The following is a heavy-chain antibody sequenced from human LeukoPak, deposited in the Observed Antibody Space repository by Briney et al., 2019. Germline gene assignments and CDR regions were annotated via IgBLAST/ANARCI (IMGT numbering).Heavy chain of an antibody. CDR2: IYSGGST. D-gene: IGHD1-1*01. Sequence: GGSLRLSCAASGFTVSSNYRSWVRQAPWKGLEWVSGIYSGGSTYYPDSVKGRFTISRDNSKNPLYLQMTRLSAADTAVYYCARDSPYKGPSVDAFDIWGQGTMVTVSS. J-gene: IGHJ3*02. CDR1: GFTVSSNY. CDR3: ARDSPYKGPSVDAFDI. V-gene: IGHV3-66*01.